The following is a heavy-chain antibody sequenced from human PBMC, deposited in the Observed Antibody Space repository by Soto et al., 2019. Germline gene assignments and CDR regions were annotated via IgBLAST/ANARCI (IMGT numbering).Heavy chain of an antibody. CDR2: IIPIFGTA. CDR3: ARETRLYSVSVDWFDP. J-gene: IGHJ5*02. Sequence: QVQLVQSGAGVKKPGSSVKVSCKASGGTFSSYAISWVRQAPGQGLEWMGGIIPIFGTANYAQKFQGRVTITADKSTSTAYMELSSLRSEDTAVYYCARETRLYSVSVDWFDPWGQGTLVTVSS. D-gene: IGHD1-26*01. V-gene: IGHV1-69*06. CDR1: GGTFSSYA.